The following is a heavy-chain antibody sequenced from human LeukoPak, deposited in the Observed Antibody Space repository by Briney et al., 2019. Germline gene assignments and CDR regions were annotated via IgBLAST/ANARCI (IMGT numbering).Heavy chain of an antibody. Sequence: ASVKVSCKASGYTFTSYYMHWVRQAPGQGLEWMGIINPSGGSTSYAQKFQGRVTKTRDTSTSTVYMELSSLRSEDTAVYYCARERGDDIVVVPAAPGMDVWGKGTTVTVSS. J-gene: IGHJ6*04. D-gene: IGHD2-2*01. CDR1: GYTFTSYY. V-gene: IGHV1-46*01. CDR2: INPSGGST. CDR3: ARERGDDIVVVPAAPGMDV.